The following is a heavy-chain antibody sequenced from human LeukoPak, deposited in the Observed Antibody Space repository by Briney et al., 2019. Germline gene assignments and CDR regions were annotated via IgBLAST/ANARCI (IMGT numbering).Heavy chain of an antibody. CDR2: ISTFKGDT. Sequence: ASVKVSFKASGYTFTSYAMNWVRQAPGQGLEWMGWISTFKGDTKYAQKFQDRVTMTTDTSTSTAHLELRSLTSEDTAIYYCARDSGLGLFGVWGQGTVVTVSS. CDR3: ARDSGLGLFGV. CDR1: GYTFTSYA. J-gene: IGHJ3*01. V-gene: IGHV1-18*01. D-gene: IGHD3-10*01.